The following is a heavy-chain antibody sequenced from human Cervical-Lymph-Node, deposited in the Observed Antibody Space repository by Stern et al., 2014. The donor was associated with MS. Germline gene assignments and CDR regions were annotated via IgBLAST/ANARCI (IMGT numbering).Heavy chain of an antibody. Sequence: EVQLVESGAEVKKPGESLKISCKGSGYSFTANWIAWVRQMPGKGLEWWGIIYAGDLDTRSRPSFQGQVTISADKSISTAYLEWGSLKASDTGMYSCGRDYGDYGFDYWGQGTLVTVSS. J-gene: IGHJ4*02. V-gene: IGHV5-51*01. CDR2: IYAGDLDT. D-gene: IGHD4-17*01. CDR1: GYSFTANW. CDR3: GRDYGDYGFDY.